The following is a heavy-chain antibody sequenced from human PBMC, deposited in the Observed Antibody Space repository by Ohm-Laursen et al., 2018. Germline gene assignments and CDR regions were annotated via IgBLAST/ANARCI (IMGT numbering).Heavy chain of an antibody. CDR2: ISDSGGST. CDR3: AKSKPPYMMELSADLPDYYYFGMDV. V-gene: IGHV3-23*01. D-gene: IGHD1-7*01. Sequence: SLRLSCTASGFPFSSYVMSWVRQAPGKGLEWVSAISDSGGSTYYADSVKGRFTISRDNSKNTLYLQMNSLRAEDTAVYYCAKSKPPYMMELSADLPDYYYFGMDVWGQGTTVTVSS. CDR1: GFPFSSYV. J-gene: IGHJ6*02.